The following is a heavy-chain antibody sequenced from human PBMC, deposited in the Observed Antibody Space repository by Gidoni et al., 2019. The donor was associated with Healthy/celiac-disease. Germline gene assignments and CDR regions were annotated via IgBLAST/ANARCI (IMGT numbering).Heavy chain of an antibody. V-gene: IGHV3-43D*03. J-gene: IGHJ4*02. D-gene: IGHD6-19*01. CDR3: ATTSVAASENDY. Sequence: EVQLVESGGVVVQPGGSLRLSCAASGFTFDDYAMHWVRQAPGKGLEWVSLISWDGGRTYYADSVKGRFTISRDNSKNSLYLQMNSLRAEDTALYYCATTSVAASENDYWGQGTLVTVSS. CDR2: ISWDGGRT. CDR1: GFTFDDYA.